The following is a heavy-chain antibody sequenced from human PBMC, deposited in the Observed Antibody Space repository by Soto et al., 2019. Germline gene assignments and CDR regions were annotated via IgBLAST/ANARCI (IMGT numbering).Heavy chain of an antibody. CDR1: GGSISSGGYY. D-gene: IGHD3-10*01. V-gene: IGHV4-31*03. Sequence: QVQLQESGPGLVKPSQTLSLTCTVSGGSISSGGYYWSWIRQHPGKGLEWIGYIYYSGSTYYNPSLKSRVTISVDTSKNQFSLKPSSVTAADTAVYYCARAPPMVRGVVWPFDYWGQGTLVTVSS. CDR2: IYYSGST. CDR3: ARAPPMVRGVVWPFDY. J-gene: IGHJ4*02.